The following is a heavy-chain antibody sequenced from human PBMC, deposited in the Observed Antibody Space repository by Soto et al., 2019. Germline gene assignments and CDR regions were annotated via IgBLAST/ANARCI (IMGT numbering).Heavy chain of an antibody. D-gene: IGHD1-26*01. CDR3: ARDGREGPLSGGGWVDP. CDR1: GDSISNFHW. J-gene: IGHJ5*02. CDR2: IFHSGST. Sequence: VQLHESGPGLVKASGTLSLTCTVSGDSISNFHWWTWLRQPPGRGLEWIGEIFHSGSTTYNPSLQGRGTIPGNKFTNQFPPKLKSVPPADTALYYCARDGREGPLSGGGWVDPLGPGILVIVSS. V-gene: IGHV4-4*02.